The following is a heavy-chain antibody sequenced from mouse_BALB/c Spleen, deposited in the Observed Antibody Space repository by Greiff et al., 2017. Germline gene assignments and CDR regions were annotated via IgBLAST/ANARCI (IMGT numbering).Heavy chain of an antibody. CDR3: AVSTMITVLFAY. V-gene: IGHV1S56*01. CDR2: IYPGNVNT. CDR1: GYTFTSYY. J-gene: IGHJ3*01. D-gene: IGHD2-4*01. Sequence: QVQLQQSGPELVKPGASVRISCKASGYTFTSYYIHWVKQRPGQGLEWIGWIYPGNVNTKYNEKFKGKATLTADKSSSTAYMQLSSLTSEDSAVYFCAVSTMITVLFAYWGQGTLVTVSA.